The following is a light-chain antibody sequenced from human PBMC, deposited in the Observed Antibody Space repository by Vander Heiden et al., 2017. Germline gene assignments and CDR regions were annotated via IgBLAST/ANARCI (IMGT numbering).Light chain of an antibody. V-gene: IGLV2-23*02. J-gene: IGLJ1*01. CDR1: SSDVGSYNL. CDR2: EVS. CDR3: GSHAGSSTYV. Sequence: HSALTQPDSVSGSPGQPITISCTGTSSDVGSYNLVSWYQQHPGKAPKLMIYEVSKRPSGVSNRFSGSKSGNTASLTISGLQAEDEADYYCGSHAGSSTYVFGTGTKVTVL.